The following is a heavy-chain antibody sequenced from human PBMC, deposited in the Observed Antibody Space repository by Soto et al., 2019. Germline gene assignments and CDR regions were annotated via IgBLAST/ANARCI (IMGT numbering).Heavy chain of an antibody. V-gene: IGHV3-23*01. Sequence: GGSLRLSCAASGFTFSSYAMNWVRQAPGKGLEWVSALSGGGISTYYADSVKGRFTISRDNAKNSLYLQMNSLRAEDTAFYYCVRGASLNFDYWGQGTLVTVSS. J-gene: IGHJ4*02. CDR1: GFTFSSYA. CDR2: LSGGGIST. CDR3: VRGASLNFDY. D-gene: IGHD1-26*01.